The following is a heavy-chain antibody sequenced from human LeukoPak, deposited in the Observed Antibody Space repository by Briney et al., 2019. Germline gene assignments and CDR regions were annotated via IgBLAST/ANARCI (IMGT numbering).Heavy chain of an antibody. CDR3: AKDGPAYGDHNFDY. V-gene: IGHV3-30*18. D-gene: IGHD4-17*01. CDR2: ISYDGSNK. Sequence: GGSLRLSCAASGFTFSSYGMHWVRQAPGKGLEWVAVISYDGSNKYYADSVKGRFTISRDNSKNTLYLQMNSLRAEDTAVYYCAKDGPAYGDHNFDYWGQGTLVTVSS. CDR1: GFTFSSYG. J-gene: IGHJ4*02.